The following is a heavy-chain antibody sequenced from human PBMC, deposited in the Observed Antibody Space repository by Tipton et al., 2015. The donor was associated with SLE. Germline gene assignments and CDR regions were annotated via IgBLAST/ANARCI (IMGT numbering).Heavy chain of an antibody. Sequence: GSLRLSCAASGFTFSTYWMHWVRQVPGRGLVWVSRINSDGSITNYADSVKGRFTISRDNAKNTLYLQMNSLRAEDTAVYFCGRDWGSGGKGGMDVWGQGTTVTVSS. D-gene: IGHD3-10*01. V-gene: IGHV3-74*01. CDR3: GRDWGSGGKGGMDV. CDR1: GFTFSTYW. J-gene: IGHJ6*02. CDR2: INSDGSIT.